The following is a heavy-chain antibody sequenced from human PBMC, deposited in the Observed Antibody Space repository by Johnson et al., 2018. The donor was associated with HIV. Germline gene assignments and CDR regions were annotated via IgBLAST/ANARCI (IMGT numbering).Heavy chain of an antibody. Sequence: QVQLVESGGGVVQPGRSLRLSCAVSGFTLSSYVMHWVRQAPGKGLEWVAVMSYDGSNKYYADSVKGRFTISRDNSKNTLYLQMNSLRAEDTAVYYCARQYRNSGSRTGAFDIWGQGTMDTVSS. CDR1: GFTLSSYV. D-gene: IGHD1-26*01. CDR3: ARQYRNSGSRTGAFDI. V-gene: IGHV3-30-3*01. CDR2: MSYDGSNK. J-gene: IGHJ3*02.